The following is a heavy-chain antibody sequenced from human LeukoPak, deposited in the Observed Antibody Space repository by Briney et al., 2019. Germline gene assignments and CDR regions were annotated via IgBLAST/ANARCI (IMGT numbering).Heavy chain of an antibody. V-gene: IGHV1-46*01. CDR1: GYTFTSYG. J-gene: IGHJ6*02. CDR3: ARSTGGSGSDYYYYGMDV. CDR2: INPSGGST. Sequence: ASVRVSCKASGYTFTSYGVTWVRQAPGQGLEWMGIINPSGGSTSYAQKFQGRVTMTRDTSTSTVYMELSSLRSEDTAVYYCARSTGGSGSDYYYYGMDVWGQGTTVTVSS. D-gene: IGHD6-19*01.